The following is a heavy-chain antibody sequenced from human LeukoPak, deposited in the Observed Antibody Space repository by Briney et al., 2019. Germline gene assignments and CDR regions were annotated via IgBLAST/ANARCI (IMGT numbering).Heavy chain of an antibody. D-gene: IGHD3-16*01. V-gene: IGHV3-48*04. CDR1: GFTFSSYA. CDR2: IDSSSGTI. CDR3: ARRVPNQVITDYFDY. Sequence: GGSLRLSCAASGFTFSSYAMSWVRQAPGKGLEWISFIDSSSGTIFYAESVKGRFTISRDNAKNSLFLQMNSLRAEDTAVYYCARRVPNQVITDYFDYWGQGTLVTVSS. J-gene: IGHJ4*02.